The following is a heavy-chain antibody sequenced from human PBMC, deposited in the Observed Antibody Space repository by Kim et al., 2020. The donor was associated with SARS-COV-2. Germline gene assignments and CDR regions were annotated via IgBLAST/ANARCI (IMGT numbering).Heavy chain of an antibody. Sequence: SETLSLTCAVYGGSFSGYYWSWIRQPPGKGLEWIGEINHSGSTNYNPSLKSRVTISVDTSKNQFSLKLSSVTAADTAVYYCARADTTEKDYYDSSVVTAAGWFDPWGQGTLVTVSS. V-gene: IGHV4-34*01. CDR1: GGSFSGYY. D-gene: IGHD3-22*01. CDR2: INHSGST. CDR3: ARADTTEKDYYDSSVVTAAGWFDP. J-gene: IGHJ5*02.